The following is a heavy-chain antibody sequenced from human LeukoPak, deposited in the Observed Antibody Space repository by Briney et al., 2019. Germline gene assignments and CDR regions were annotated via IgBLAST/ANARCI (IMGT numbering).Heavy chain of an antibody. CDR3: TRDPYYYGSGSSWFDP. CDR1: GFTFSSYW. D-gene: IGHD3-10*01. CDR2: IRSKAYGGTT. Sequence: GGSLRLSCAASGFTFSSYWMSWFRQAPGKGREWVGFIRSKAYGGTTEYAASVKGRFTISRDDSKSIAHLQMNSLKTEDTAVYYCTRDPYYYGSGSSWFDPWGQGTLVTVSS. J-gene: IGHJ5*02. V-gene: IGHV3-49*03.